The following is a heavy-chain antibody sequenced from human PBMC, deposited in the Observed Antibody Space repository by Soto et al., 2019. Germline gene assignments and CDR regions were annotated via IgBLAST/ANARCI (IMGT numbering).Heavy chain of an antibody. CDR1: GFTFSGYG. J-gene: IGHJ2*01. D-gene: IGHD1-26*01. CDR2: ISYDGSNK. CDR3: AKDLLTVGATTGAWYFDF. V-gene: IGHV3-30*18. Sequence: QVQLVESGGGVVQPGRSLRLSCAAAGFTFSGYGIYWVRQTPVRGLEWVAVISYDGSNKYYADSVKGRFTISRDNSKNMLYLQMDGLRAEDTAVYYCAKDLLTVGATTGAWYFDFWGRGTLVIVSS.